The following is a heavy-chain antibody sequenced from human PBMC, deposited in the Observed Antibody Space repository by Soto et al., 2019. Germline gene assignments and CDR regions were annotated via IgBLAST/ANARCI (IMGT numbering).Heavy chain of an antibody. J-gene: IGHJ4*02. CDR3: ARGGSGYVWFNEF. Sequence: QEQLVQSGAEVTKHGSSVKVSCKASGGIFSSYAISWVRQAPGQGLEWMGGIIPIFGTANYAQKFQGRVTITADESTNTAYMDLSSLKSEDTAIYYCARGGSGYVWFNEFWGQGTLVTVSS. CDR2: IIPIFGTA. D-gene: IGHD3-22*01. V-gene: IGHV1-69*01. CDR1: GGIFSSYA.